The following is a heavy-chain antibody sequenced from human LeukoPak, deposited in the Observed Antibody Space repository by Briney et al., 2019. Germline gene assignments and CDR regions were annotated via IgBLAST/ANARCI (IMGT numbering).Heavy chain of an antibody. Sequence: SETLSLTCDVSGGSISSGDYYWSWIRQPPGKGLEWIGYIYYSGSTYYNPSLKSRVTISVDTSKNQFSLKLSSVTAADTAVYYCARVVDYGDSYIDYWGQGTLVTVSP. D-gene: IGHD4-17*01. CDR3: ARVVDYGDSYIDY. V-gene: IGHV4-30-4*01. CDR2: IYYSGST. J-gene: IGHJ4*02. CDR1: GGSISSGDYY.